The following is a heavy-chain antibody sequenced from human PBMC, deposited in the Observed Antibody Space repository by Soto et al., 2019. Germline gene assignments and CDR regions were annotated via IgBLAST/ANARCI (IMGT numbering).Heavy chain of an antibody. CDR1: GGTFSSYA. V-gene: IGHV1-69*06. CDR2: IIPIFGTA. D-gene: IGHD2-15*01. CDR3: ARECSGGSCYSNYYYGMDV. Sequence: SVKVSCKASGGTFSSYAISWVRQAPGQGLEWMGGIIPIFGTANYAQKFQGRVTITADKSTSTAYMELSSLRPEDTAVYYCARECSGGSCYSNYYYGMDVWGQGTTVTVSS. J-gene: IGHJ6*02.